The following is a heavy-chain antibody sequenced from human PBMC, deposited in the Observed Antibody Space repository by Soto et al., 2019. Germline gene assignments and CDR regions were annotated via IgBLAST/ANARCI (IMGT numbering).Heavy chain of an antibody. CDR3: ARDRGRIVVVVAATQFDAFDI. CDR2: IIPTFGTA. Sequence: QVQLVQSGAEVKKPGSSVKVSCKASGGTFSSYAISWVRQAPGQGLEWMGGIIPTFGTANNAQKFQGRVTITADESTSTAYMELSSLRSEDTAVYYCARDRGRIVVVVAATQFDAFDIWGQGTMVTVSS. CDR1: GGTFSSYA. V-gene: IGHV1-69*01. D-gene: IGHD2-15*01. J-gene: IGHJ3*02.